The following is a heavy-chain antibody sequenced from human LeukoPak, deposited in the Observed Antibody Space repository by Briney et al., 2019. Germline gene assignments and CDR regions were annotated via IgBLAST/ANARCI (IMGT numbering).Heavy chain of an antibody. V-gene: IGHV3-53*01. Sequence: GGSLRLSCAASGFTFNNYAMNWVRQAPGKGLEWVSVVYSDDTTYYADSVKGRFTISRDNSKNTLYLQMNSLRAEDTAVYYCARGGGYYAIDYWGQGTLVTVSS. D-gene: IGHD1-26*01. CDR1: GFTFNNYA. J-gene: IGHJ4*02. CDR2: VYSDDTT. CDR3: ARGGGYYAIDY.